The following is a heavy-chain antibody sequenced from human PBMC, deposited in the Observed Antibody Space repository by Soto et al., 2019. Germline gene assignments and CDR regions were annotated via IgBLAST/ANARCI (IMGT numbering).Heavy chain of an antibody. D-gene: IGHD6-19*01. CDR2: ISSGSSTI. J-gene: IGHJ3*01. V-gene: IGHV3-48*01. CDR1: GFTFSSYS. CDR3: AKTYSCGRGAFDV. Sequence: EVQLVESGGGLVQPGGSLRLSCAASGFTFSSYSMNWVRQAPGKGLEWVSYISSGSSTIYYADSVKGRFTISRDNAQNSLYLEMNSLRAEDTAVYYCAKTYSCGRGAFDVWGQGTMVTVSS.